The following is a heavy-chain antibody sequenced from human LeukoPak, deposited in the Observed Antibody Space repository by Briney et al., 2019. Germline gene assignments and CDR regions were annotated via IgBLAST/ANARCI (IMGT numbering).Heavy chain of an antibody. J-gene: IGHJ4*02. CDR3: AKEITDSNSLTFEH. CDR1: GVTFSNYA. D-gene: IGHD6-13*01. CDR2: ISGSGGST. V-gene: IGHV3-23*01. Sequence: GGSLRLSCAASGVTFSNYAMTWVRQAPGKGLEWVSGISGSGGSTHYADSVRGRFTISRDNSKNTLYLQMNSLRAEDTAVYYCAKEITDSNSLTFEHWGQGTLVTVSS.